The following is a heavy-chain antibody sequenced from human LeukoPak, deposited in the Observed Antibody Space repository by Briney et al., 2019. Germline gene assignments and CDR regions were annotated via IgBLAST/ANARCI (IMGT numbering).Heavy chain of an antibody. J-gene: IGHJ4*02. D-gene: IGHD3-16*01. CDR2: IYYSGST. CDR3: ARNNSIMENFDS. CDR1: GGPISRSTTFY. V-gene: IGHV4-39*01. Sequence: SETLSLTCTVSGGPISRSTTFYCGWIPQSPVKGLEWIGSIYYSGSTYYNPSLKSRVTISVDTSKNQFSLNLNSVTVADTAVYYCARNNSIMENFDSWGQGTLVTVSS.